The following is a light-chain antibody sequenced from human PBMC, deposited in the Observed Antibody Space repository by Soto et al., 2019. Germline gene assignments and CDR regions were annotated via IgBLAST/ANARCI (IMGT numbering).Light chain of an antibody. J-gene: IGKJ1*01. CDR1: QGISHY. V-gene: IGKV1-16*02. Sequence: DIQMTQSPSSLSASVGDRVTITCRASQGISHYLAWFQQKPGKAPKSLIYAASVPRSGVPSKFSGSGSGTDFTLPISSLQPEDFATYYCQQYDSYPWTFGQGTNVEIK. CDR2: AAS. CDR3: QQYDSYPWT.